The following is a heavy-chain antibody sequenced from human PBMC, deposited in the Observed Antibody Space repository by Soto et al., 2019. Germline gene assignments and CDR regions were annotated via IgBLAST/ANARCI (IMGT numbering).Heavy chain of an antibody. D-gene: IGHD6-19*01. CDR1: GFTFDNNA. Sequence: EVHLVESGGGLVQPGRSLRLSCAASGFTFDNNAMHWVRQAPGKGLEWVSGISWNSGSIDYADSVKGRFTISRDNAKNSLYLQMDSLRAEDTALYDCAKDIANFSGWYYFDYWGQGTLVTVSS. CDR3: AKDIANFSGWYYFDY. J-gene: IGHJ4*02. CDR2: ISWNSGSI. V-gene: IGHV3-9*01.